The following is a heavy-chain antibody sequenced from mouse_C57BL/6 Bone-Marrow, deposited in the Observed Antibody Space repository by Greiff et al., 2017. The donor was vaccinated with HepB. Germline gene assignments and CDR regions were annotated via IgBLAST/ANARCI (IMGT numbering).Heavy chain of an antibody. CDR1: GFTFSSYA. J-gene: IGHJ4*01. Sequence: EVMLVESGGGLVKPGGSLKLSCAASGFTFSSYAMSWVRQTPEKRLEWVATISDGGSYTYYPDNVKGRFTISRDNAKNNLYLQMSHLKSEDTAMYYCARDRITTVVATDYAMDYWGQGTSVTVSS. D-gene: IGHD1-1*01. CDR3: ARDRITTVVATDYAMDY. V-gene: IGHV5-4*01. CDR2: ISDGGSYT.